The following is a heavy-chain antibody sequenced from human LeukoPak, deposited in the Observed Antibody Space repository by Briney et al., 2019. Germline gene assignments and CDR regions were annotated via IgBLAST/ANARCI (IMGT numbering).Heavy chain of an antibody. J-gene: IGHJ4*02. V-gene: IGHV7-4-1*02. CDR1: GYTFSNYA. Sequence: GAAVQVSCKASGYTFSNYAMNWVRQATGQGLEWMGWISTHTAGNPTYAQGFTGRFVFSLDTSVTTAYLQINSLEAEDTAVYYCAKEGPSSSYDSWGQGTLVTVSS. CDR3: AKEGPSSSYDS. D-gene: IGHD2-2*01. CDR2: ISTHTAGNP.